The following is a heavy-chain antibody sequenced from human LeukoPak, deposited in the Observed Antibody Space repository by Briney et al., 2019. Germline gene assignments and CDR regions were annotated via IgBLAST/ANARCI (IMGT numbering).Heavy chain of an antibody. Sequence: SPSETLSLTCTVSGDSISSSYWSWIRQTPGKGLEWIGHIYNSGSTNYNPSLKGRVTMSVATSKNQFSLHLSSVTAADTAVYYCARSAFLVTAPGLYYFDYWGQGTLVAVSS. V-gene: IGHV4-59*12. D-gene: IGHD6-13*01. CDR2: IYNSGST. J-gene: IGHJ4*02. CDR1: GDSISSSY. CDR3: ARSAFLVTAPGLYYFDY.